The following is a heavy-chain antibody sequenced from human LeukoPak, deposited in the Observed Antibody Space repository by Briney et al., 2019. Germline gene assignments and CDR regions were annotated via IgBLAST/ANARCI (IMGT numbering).Heavy chain of an antibody. Sequence: ASVKVSCKASGYTFTSYGISWVRQAPGQGLEWMGWISAYNGNTNYAQKLQGRVTMTTDTSTSTAYMELRSLRSDDTAVYYCARDHDPAAAGTXDSXXYYGMDVWGQGTTVTVSS. CDR2: ISAYNGNT. CDR1: GYTFTSYG. CDR3: ARDHDPAAAGTXDSXXYYGMDV. V-gene: IGHV1-18*01. J-gene: IGHJ6*02. D-gene: IGHD6-13*01.